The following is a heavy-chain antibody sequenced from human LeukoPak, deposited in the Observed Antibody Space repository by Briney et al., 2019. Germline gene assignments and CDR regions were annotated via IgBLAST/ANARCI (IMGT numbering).Heavy chain of an antibody. CDR1: GFTVSSNY. J-gene: IGHJ6*03. CDR2: IYSGGST. D-gene: IGHD2-2*03. Sequence: GGSLRLSCAASGFTVSSNYMSWVRQAPGKGLEWVSVIYSGGSTYYADSVKGRFTISRDNSKNTLYLQMNSLRAEDTAVYYCARAAWIDYYYYMDVWGKGTTVTISS. CDR3: ARAAWIDYYYYMDV. V-gene: IGHV3-66*01.